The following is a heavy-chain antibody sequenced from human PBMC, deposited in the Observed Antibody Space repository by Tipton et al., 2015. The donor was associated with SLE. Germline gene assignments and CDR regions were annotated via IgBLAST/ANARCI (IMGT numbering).Heavy chain of an antibody. CDR1: GGSISSGSYY. CDR2: VYTSGST. D-gene: IGHD1-26*01. J-gene: IGHJ3*01. V-gene: IGHV4-61*02. CDR3: VRERKYVVRFRELVAPDL. Sequence: LRLSCTVSGGSISSGSYYWSWIRQPAGKGLEWIGRVYTSGSTNFNPSLRSRVTISRDTSKNQFSLKLSSVTAADTAMYYCVRERKYVVRFRELVAPDLWGQGTAITVSS.